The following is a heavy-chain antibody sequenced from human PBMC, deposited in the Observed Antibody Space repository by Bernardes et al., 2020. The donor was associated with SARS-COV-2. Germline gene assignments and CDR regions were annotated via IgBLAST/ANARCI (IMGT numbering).Heavy chain of an antibody. CDR3: ARGPGSGWYATYYYGMDV. CDR2: ISYDGSNK. CDR1: GFTFSSYA. Sequence: GGSLRLSCAASGFTFSSYAMHWVRQAPGKGLEWVAVISYDGSNKYYADSVKGRFTISRDNSKNTLYLQMNSLRAEDTAVYYCARGPGSGWYATYYYGMDVWGQGTTVTVSS. D-gene: IGHD6-19*01. V-gene: IGHV3-30-3*01. J-gene: IGHJ6*02.